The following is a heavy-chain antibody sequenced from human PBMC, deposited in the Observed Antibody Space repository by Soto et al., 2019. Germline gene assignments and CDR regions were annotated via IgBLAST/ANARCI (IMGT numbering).Heavy chain of an antibody. CDR1: GFSINTGGVG. CDR2: LYWNDDE. CDR3: AKRRALSNNLFSDR. D-gene: IGHD3-10*02. J-gene: IGHJ5*02. Sequence: QITLKESGPTLVKPTEPLTLTCTLSGFSINTGGVGVGWIRQPPGKAPEWLALLYWNDDEWYSPSLRYRLSGTKDTSKKQVVLTMTHMNPADTGTYYCAKRRALSNNLFSDRWAQGALVTVSS. V-gene: IGHV2-5*01.